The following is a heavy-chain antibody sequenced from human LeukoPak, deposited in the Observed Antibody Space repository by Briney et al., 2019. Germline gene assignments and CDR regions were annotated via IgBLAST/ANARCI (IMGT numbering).Heavy chain of an antibody. CDR3: ARDETYCGADCSLDY. CDR1: GFTFSSYS. V-gene: IGHV3-21*01. CDR2: ISSSSTYI. J-gene: IGHJ4*02. Sequence: GGSLRLSCAASGFTFSSYSMNWVRQAPGKGLEWVSSISSSSTYIYYADSVKGRFTLSRDNAKNSLYLQVNSLRAEDTAVYYYARDETYCGADCSLDYWGQGTLVTVSS. D-gene: IGHD2-21*01.